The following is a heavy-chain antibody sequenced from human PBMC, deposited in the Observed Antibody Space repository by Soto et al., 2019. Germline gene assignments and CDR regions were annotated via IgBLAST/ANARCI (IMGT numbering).Heavy chain of an antibody. Sequence: ASVKVSCKASGYTFTSYDINWVRQATGQGLEWMGWMNPNSGNTGYAQKFQGRGTMTRNTSISTAYMELSSLRSEDTAVYYCARGHSSSWEYYFDYWGQGTLVTVSS. J-gene: IGHJ4*02. V-gene: IGHV1-8*01. CDR1: GYTFTSYD. CDR3: ARGHSSSWEYYFDY. D-gene: IGHD6-13*01. CDR2: MNPNSGNT.